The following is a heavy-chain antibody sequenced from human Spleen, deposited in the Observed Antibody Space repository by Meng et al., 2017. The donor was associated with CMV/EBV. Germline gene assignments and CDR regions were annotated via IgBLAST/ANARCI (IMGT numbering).Heavy chain of an antibody. Sequence: SCHASGYTFTSYALNWVRQATGQGLEWMGWMNPTSGNTGYAQKFQGRVTMTRNTSISTAYMELSSLRSEDTAVYYCARDTLRIAAADWGQGTLVTVSS. CDR1: GYTFTSYA. V-gene: IGHV1-8*01. D-gene: IGHD6-13*01. J-gene: IGHJ4*02. CDR3: ARDTLRIAAAD. CDR2: MNPTSGNT.